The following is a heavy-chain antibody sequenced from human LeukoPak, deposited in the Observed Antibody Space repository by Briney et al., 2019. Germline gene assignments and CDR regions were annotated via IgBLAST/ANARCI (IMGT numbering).Heavy chain of an antibody. Sequence: SETLSLTCIVSGGPISSGSYYWSWIRQPAGKGLEWIGRIYTSGSTNYNPSLKSRVTISVDTSKNQFSLKLSSVTAADTAVYYCASGSYGYDDYWGQGTLVTVSS. CDR1: GGPISSGSYY. V-gene: IGHV4-61*02. J-gene: IGHJ4*02. CDR3: ASGSYGYDDY. CDR2: IYTSGST. D-gene: IGHD1-26*01.